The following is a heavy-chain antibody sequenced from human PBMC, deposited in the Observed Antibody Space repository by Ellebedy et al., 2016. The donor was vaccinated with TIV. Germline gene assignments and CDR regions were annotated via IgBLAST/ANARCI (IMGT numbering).Heavy chain of an antibody. J-gene: IGHJ4*02. V-gene: IGHV4-59*08. CDR2: IYYSGST. CDR1: GGSISSYY. D-gene: IGHD5-18*01. Sequence: MPGGSLRLSCTVSGGSISSYYWSWIRQPPGKGLEWIGYIYYSGSTNYNPSLKSRVTISVDTSKNQFSLKLSSVTAADTAVYYCARITRPWDTAMVTFDYWGQGTLVTVSS. CDR3: ARITRPWDTAMVTFDY.